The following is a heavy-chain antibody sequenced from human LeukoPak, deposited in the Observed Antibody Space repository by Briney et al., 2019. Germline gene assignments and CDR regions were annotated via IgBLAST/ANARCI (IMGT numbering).Heavy chain of an antibody. CDR2: ISGSGGST. V-gene: IGHV3-23*01. CDR1: GFTFGSYA. CDR3: ARDRYPLGRPQAFDI. Sequence: PGGSLRLSCAASGFTFGSYAMSWVRQAPGKGLEWVSAISGSGGSTYYADSVKGRFTISRDNSKNTLYLQMNSLRAEDTAVYYCARDRYPLGRPQAFDIWGQGTMVTVSS. D-gene: IGHD3-16*02. J-gene: IGHJ3*02.